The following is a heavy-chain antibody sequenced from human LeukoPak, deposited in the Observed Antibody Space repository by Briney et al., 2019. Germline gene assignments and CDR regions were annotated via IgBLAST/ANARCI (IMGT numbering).Heavy chain of an antibody. V-gene: IGHV3-7*01. Sequence: GGSLRLSCAASGFTFSSYWMSWVRQAPGQGLEWVAHIKQDGSEKYYVDSVKGRFTISRDNAKNSLYLQMNSLRAEDTAVYYCARVITYDSSGYLGVHWYFDLWGRGTRVTVSS. J-gene: IGHJ2*01. D-gene: IGHD3-22*01. CDR2: IKQDGSEK. CDR3: ARVITYDSSGYLGVHWYFDL. CDR1: GFTFSSYW.